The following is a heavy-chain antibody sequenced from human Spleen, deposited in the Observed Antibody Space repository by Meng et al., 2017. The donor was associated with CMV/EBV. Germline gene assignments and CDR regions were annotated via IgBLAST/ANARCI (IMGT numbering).Heavy chain of an antibody. J-gene: IGHJ5*02. CDR2: TYYRSKWYN. CDR3: ARREYYDSRINWFDP. Sequence: AQRQRSGPGLVKPSQSLSRTCALSGDSVSSNSAAWNWIRQSPSRGLEWLGRTYYRSKWYNDYAVSVKSRITINPDTSKNQFSLQLNSVTPEDTAVYYCARREYYDSRINWFDPWGQGTLVTVSS. D-gene: IGHD3-22*01. CDR1: GDSVSSNSAA. V-gene: IGHV6-1*01.